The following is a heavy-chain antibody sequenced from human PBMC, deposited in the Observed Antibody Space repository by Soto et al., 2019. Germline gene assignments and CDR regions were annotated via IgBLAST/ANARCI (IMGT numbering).Heavy chain of an antibody. CDR3: ARGSGIVALPGELEDVNYDY. D-gene: IGHD1-1*01. CDR2: INESGST. J-gene: IGHJ4*02. V-gene: IGHV4-34*01. Sequence: QVQLQQWGAGLVKPSETLSLSCAVYGQSFSGHSWAWIRQPPGKGLEWIGEINESGSTYYNPSLKSRVHIATDTSKNQFSLKLSSVSAADTAAYFCARGSGIVALPGELEDVNYDYWGQGTLVNVSS. CDR1: GQSFSGHS.